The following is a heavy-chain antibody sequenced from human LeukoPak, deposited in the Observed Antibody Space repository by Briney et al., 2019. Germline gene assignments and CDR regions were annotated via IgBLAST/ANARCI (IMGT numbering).Heavy chain of an antibody. CDR1: GGSISSYY. Sequence: SSETLSLTCTVSGGSISSYYWSWIRQPPGKGLEWLGYIYYSGSTNYNPSLKSRVTISVDTSKNQYSLKLSSGTAADTAVYYCASGGYSYGVDYWGQGTLVTVSS. D-gene: IGHD5-18*01. V-gene: IGHV4-59*01. CDR3: ASGGYSYGVDY. CDR2: IYYSGST. J-gene: IGHJ4*02.